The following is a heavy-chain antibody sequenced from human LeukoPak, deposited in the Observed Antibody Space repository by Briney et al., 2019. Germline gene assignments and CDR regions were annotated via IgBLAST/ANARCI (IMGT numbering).Heavy chain of an antibody. CDR1: GFTFSSYA. V-gene: IGHV3-23*01. J-gene: IGHJ4*02. CDR3: ARSVPDYTRFDY. CDR2: ISGSGGST. D-gene: IGHD4-11*01. Sequence: PGGSLRLSCAASGFTFSSYAMSWVRQAPGKGLEWVSAISGSGGSTYYADSVKGRFTISRDNSKNTLYLQMSSLRAEDTALYYCARSVPDYTRFDYWGQGALVTVST.